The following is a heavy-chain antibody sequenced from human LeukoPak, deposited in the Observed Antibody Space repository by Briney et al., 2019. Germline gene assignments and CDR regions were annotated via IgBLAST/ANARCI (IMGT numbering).Heavy chain of an antibody. Sequence: SETLSLTCAVYGGSFSGYYWSWIRQPPGKGLELDGEINHSGSTNYNPSLKSRVTISVDTSKNQFSLKLSSVTAADTAVYYCARRAGCAGSYYYYMDFWGKGTTVTVSS. CDR2: INHSGST. D-gene: IGHD3-10*02. CDR1: GGSFSGYY. CDR3: ARRAGCAGSYYYYMDF. J-gene: IGHJ6*03. V-gene: IGHV4-34*01.